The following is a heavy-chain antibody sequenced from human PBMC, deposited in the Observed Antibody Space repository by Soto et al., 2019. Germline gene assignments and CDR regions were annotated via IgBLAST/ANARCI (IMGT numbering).Heavy chain of an antibody. CDR3: ARHVVGDTFSGLDS. D-gene: IGHD1-26*01. CDR1: GYNFTNNW. V-gene: IGHV5-51*01. Sequence: GQSRKISCEASGYNFTNNWIGWVRQMPGKGLEWVGVIYPADSKTTYSPSFEGQATISADRSINTAYLRWSSLRASDTAIYFCARHVVGDTFSGLDSWGQGTLVTVSS. CDR2: IYPADSKT. J-gene: IGHJ4*02.